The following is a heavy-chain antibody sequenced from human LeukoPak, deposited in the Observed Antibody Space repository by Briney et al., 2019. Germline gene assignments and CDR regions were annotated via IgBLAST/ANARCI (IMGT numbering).Heavy chain of an antibody. J-gene: IGHJ6*03. D-gene: IGHD3-22*01. Sequence: SETLSLTCTVSGGSITTTTYYWGWIRQPPGKGLEWIGRIYTSGSTNYNPSLKSRVTMSVDTSKNQFSLKLSSVTAADTAVYYCAGTLDSSGYLRLDYYYYYMDVWGKGTTVTISS. CDR3: AGTLDSSGYLRLDYYYYYMDV. V-gene: IGHV4-39*07. CDR2: IYTSGST. CDR1: GGSITTTTYY.